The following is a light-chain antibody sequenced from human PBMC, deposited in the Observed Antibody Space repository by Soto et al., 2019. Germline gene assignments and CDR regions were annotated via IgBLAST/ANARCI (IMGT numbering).Light chain of an antibody. CDR1: QSVSRSY. V-gene: IGKV3-20*01. CDR3: HHYET. CDR2: GAS. J-gene: IGKJ1*01. Sequence: EIVMTQSPATLSVSPGDRATLSCGASQSVSRSYLGWYQQKPGQAPRLLMYGASIRAAGVPDRFSGSGSGTEFTLTISRLEPEDFTVYYCHHYETFGQGTKVDIK.